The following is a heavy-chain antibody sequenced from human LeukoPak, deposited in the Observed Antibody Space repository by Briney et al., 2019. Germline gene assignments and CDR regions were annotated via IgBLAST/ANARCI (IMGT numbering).Heavy chain of an antibody. CDR1: GFTFSSYA. Sequence: PGGSLRLSCAASGFTFSSYAMSWVRQAPGKGLEWVPAISGSGGSTYYADSVKGRFTISRDNSKNTLYLQMNSLRAEDTAVYYCAKIYCSGGSCYFLDAFDIWGQGTMVTVSS. D-gene: IGHD2-15*01. CDR2: ISGSGGST. CDR3: AKIYCSGGSCYFLDAFDI. V-gene: IGHV3-23*01. J-gene: IGHJ3*02.